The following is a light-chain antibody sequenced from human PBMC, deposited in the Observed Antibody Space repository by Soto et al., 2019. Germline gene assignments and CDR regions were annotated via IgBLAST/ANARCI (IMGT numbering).Light chain of an antibody. CDR1: QSINSW. CDR3: QQYDSYSYT. CDR2: KAS. J-gene: IGKJ2*01. V-gene: IGKV1-5*03. Sequence: DIQMTQSPSTLSASVGDRVTITCRASQSINSWLAWYQQKPGKAPKLLIYKASSLESGVPSRFSGSGSGTDFPLTISSVQPDDFATYYCQQYDSYSYTFGQGTKLEIK.